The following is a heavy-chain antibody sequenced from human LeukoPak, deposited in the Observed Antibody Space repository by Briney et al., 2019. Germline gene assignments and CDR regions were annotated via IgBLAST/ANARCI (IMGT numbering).Heavy chain of an antibody. CDR3: ARVPTTGPYFDY. Sequence: GGSLRLSCAASGFTVSSNYMSWVRQAPGKGLEWVSVIYSGGSTYYADSVKSRFTISRDNSKNTLYLQMNSLRAEDTAVYYCARVPTTGPYFDYWGQGTLVTVSS. CDR2: IYSGGST. V-gene: IGHV3-53*01. CDR1: GFTVSSNY. D-gene: IGHD1-1*01. J-gene: IGHJ4*02.